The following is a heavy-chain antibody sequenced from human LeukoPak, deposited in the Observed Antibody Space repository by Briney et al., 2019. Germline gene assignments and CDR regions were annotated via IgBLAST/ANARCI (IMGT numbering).Heavy chain of an antibody. Sequence: GASVKVSCKAFGYTFTSYYMHWVRQAPGQGLEWMGIINPSSGSTSYAQKFQGRVTMTRDMSTSTVYMELSSLRSEDTAVYYCARGYYCYYYYMDVWGKGTTVTVSS. V-gene: IGHV1-46*01. CDR1: GYTFTSYY. J-gene: IGHJ6*03. CDR3: ARGYYCYYYYMDV. CDR2: INPSSGST.